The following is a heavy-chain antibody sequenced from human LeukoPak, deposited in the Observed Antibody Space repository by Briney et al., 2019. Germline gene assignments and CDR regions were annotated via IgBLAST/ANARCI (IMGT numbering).Heavy chain of an antibody. CDR3: AKDLGDSWYFDL. V-gene: IGHV3-23*01. CDR1: GFTFSSYA. D-gene: IGHD3-10*01. J-gene: IGHJ2*01. Sequence: GGSLRLFCAASGFTFSSYAMSWVRQAPGKGLEWVSAISGSGGSTYYADSVKGRFTISRHNSKNTLYLQMNSLRAEDTAVYYCAKDLGDSWYFDLWGRGTLVTVSS. CDR2: ISGSGGST.